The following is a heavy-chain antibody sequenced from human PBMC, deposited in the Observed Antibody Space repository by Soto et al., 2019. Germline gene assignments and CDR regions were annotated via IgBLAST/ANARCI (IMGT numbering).Heavy chain of an antibody. D-gene: IGHD4-17*01. CDR2: IYSGGST. V-gene: IGHV3-66*01. J-gene: IGHJ4*02. CDR3: ARDNGDYYFDY. CDR1: GFTVSSNY. Sequence: EVQLVESGGGLVQPGGSLRLSCAASGFTVSSNYMSWVRQAPGKGLEWVSVIYSGGSTYYADSVKDSFTISRDNSKNTLYLQMNSRRAEDTAVYYCARDNGDYYFDYWGQGTLVTVSS.